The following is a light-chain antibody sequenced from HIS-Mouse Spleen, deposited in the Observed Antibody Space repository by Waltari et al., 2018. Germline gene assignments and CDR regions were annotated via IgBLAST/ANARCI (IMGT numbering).Light chain of an antibody. Sequence: QSALTQPASVSGSPGQSITISCTGTSSDVGSYNLVSWYQQHPGKAPKLMIYEGSKRPSGVSNRFSGSKSVNTASLTLSGLQAEDEADYYCCSYAGSSTFEVFGGGTKLTVL. CDR3: CSYAGSSTFEV. J-gene: IGLJ2*01. V-gene: IGLV2-23*03. CDR2: EGS. CDR1: SSDVGSYNL.